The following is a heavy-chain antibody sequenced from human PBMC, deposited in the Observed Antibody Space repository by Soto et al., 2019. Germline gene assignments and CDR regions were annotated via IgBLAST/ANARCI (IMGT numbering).Heavy chain of an antibody. CDR3: ARMIRWTRFGPNYYYYGMDV. D-gene: IGHD3-3*01. CDR2: IDWDDDK. Sequence: SGPTLVNPTQTLTLTCTFSGFSLSTSGMCVSWIRQPPGKALEWLALIDWDDDKYYSTSLKTRLTISKDTSKNQVVLTMTNMDPVDTATYYCARMIRWTRFGPNYYYYGMDVWGQGTTVTVSS. CDR1: GFSLSTSGMC. J-gene: IGHJ6*02. V-gene: IGHV2-70*01.